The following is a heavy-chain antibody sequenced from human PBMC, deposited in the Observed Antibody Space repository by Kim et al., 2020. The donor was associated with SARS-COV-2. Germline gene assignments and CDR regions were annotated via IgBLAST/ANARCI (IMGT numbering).Heavy chain of an antibody. D-gene: IGHD2-2*01. J-gene: IGHJ5*02. CDR2: ST. CDR3: ARGSRWVDP. Sequence: STNYNPSLKSRVTISVDTSKNQFSLRLSSVTAADTAVYYCARGSRWVDPWGQGTLVTLSS. V-gene: IGHV4-34*01.